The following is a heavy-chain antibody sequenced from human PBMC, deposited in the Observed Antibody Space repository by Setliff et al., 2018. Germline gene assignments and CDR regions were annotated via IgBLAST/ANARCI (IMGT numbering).Heavy chain of an antibody. CDR3: ARGRNIAARLLDS. J-gene: IGHJ4*02. V-gene: IGHV4-59*01. Sequence: PSETLSLTCTVSDGSLSTYYWSWIRQPPGKGLEFIGYVYYSGTANYSPSLRSRLTISVDTSKNQFSLKLRSVTAADTAVYYCARGRNIAARLLDSWGQGTLVTVSS. D-gene: IGHD6-6*01. CDR2: VYYSGTA. CDR1: DGSLSTYY.